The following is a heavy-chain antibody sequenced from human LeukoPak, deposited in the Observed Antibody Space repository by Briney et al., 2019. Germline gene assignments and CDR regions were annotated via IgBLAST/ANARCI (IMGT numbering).Heavy chain of an antibody. CDR2: IIPSSGST. Sequence: ASVKVSCKASGYAFTSYHIHWMRQAPGQGLGWMGIIIPSSGSTTYAQKFQGRVTMTRDTSTSTVYMELSSLTSDDTAVYFCARSDYNDYRGLGFWGQGTLVAVSS. D-gene: IGHD4-11*01. CDR3: ARSDYNDYRGLGF. V-gene: IGHV1-46*01. CDR1: GYAFTSYH. J-gene: IGHJ4*02.